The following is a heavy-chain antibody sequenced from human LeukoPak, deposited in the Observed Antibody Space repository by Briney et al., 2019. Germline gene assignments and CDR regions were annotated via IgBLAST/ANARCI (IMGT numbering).Heavy chain of an antibody. V-gene: IGHV4-31*03. CDR1: GGSISSGGYY. J-gene: IGHJ4*02. CDR3: ARVGYTTRNFDY. CDR2: INYSGTT. D-gene: IGHD5-12*01. Sequence: PSQTLSLTCTVSGGSISSGGYYWTWIRQHPGKGLEWIGYINYSGTTYYNASLKRRDTISADTSKNHFSLKVNSVTAADTAVYYCARVGYTTRNFDYWGQGTLVTVSS.